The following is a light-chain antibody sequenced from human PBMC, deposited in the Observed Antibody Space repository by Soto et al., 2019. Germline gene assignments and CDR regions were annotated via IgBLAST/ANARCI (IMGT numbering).Light chain of an antibody. CDR3: VSFTSSTTYV. V-gene: IGLV2-14*01. J-gene: IGLJ1*01. CDR1: SSDVGGYNH. CDR2: DVT. Sequence: QSALTQPASVSDSPGQSVTISCTGTSSDVGGYNHVSWYQQHPGKAPKLMIYDVTNRPSGVSNRFSGSKSGSTASLIISGLQAEDEADYYCVSFTSSTTYVFGTGTKVTVL.